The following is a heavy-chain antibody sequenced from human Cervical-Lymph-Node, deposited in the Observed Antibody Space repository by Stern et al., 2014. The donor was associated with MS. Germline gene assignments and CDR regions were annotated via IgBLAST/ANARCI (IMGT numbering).Heavy chain of an antibody. V-gene: IGHV1-46*01. CDR1: GFTFSSYY. CDR3: AREVAGHRLGMMDV. CDR2: INPSGGST. D-gene: IGHD6-19*01. J-gene: IGHJ6*02. Sequence: QLVQSGAEVKKPGASVKVSCKASGFTFSSYYINWVRQAPGQGLEWMGIINPSGGSTSYAQKFQGRVTMTRDTSTSTVYMELSSLRSEDTAVYYCAREVAGHRLGMMDVRGQGTTVTVSS.